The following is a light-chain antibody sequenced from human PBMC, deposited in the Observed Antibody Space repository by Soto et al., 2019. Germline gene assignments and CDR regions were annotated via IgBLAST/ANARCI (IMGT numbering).Light chain of an antibody. CDR2: DES. Sequence: EIVLTQTPAALSLSPGERATLSCSASQSVSTHLAWYHKKPGQAPSLLIYDESNRGMGLAARFSGSGSGTDLYLTISSLEPEDFAVYFCQHRAHWPLTFGQGTKVDI. CDR3: QHRAHWPLT. J-gene: IGKJ1*01. V-gene: IGKV3-11*01. CDR1: QSVSTH.